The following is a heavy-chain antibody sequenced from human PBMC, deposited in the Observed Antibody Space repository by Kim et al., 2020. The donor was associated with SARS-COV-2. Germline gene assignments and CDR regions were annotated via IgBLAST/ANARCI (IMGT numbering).Heavy chain of an antibody. V-gene: IGHV6-1*01. CDR2: N. CDR3: AREQRSSRFYY. Sequence: NDYAVSVKSRITINPETSKNQLSLQLNLVTPEDKAVYYCAREQRSSRFYYWGQGTLVTVSS. J-gene: IGHJ4*02. D-gene: IGHD6-13*01.